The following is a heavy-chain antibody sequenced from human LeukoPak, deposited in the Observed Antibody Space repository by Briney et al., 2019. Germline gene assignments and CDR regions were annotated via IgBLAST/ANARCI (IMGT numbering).Heavy chain of an antibody. CDR1: GGSISSYH. D-gene: IGHD3-22*01. CDR3: ARDNYYDPRVLSY. CDR2: VYYTGTT. J-gene: IGHJ4*02. Sequence: SETLSLTCTVSGGSISSYHWSWIRQPPGKGLEWIGNVYYTGTTNYNPSLESRVTIPFGTSKNQFSLKLRSVTPADTAVFYCARDNYYDPRVLSYWGQGILVTVSS. V-gene: IGHV4-59*13.